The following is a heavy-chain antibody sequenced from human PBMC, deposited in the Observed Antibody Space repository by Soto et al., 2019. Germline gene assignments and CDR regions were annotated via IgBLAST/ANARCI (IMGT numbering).Heavy chain of an antibody. J-gene: IGHJ3*02. V-gene: IGHV3-13*01. CDR2: IGTAGDT. CDR3: ARKSWGAFDI. D-gene: IGHD1-26*01. Sequence: EVQLVESGGGLIQPGGSLRLSCAASGFTFSLYDMHWVRQGTGKGLEWVSAIGTAGDTYYSVSVKGRFTTSRDSAKNSLFLQMNNLRADDTAVYYCARKSWGAFDIWGQGTMVTVSS. CDR1: GFTFSLYD.